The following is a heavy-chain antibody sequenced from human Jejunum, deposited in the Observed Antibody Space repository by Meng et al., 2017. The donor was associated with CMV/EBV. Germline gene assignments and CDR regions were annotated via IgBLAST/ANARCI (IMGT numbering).Heavy chain of an antibody. CDR1: PLHSYA. J-gene: IGHJ4*02. V-gene: IGHV3-23*01. Sequence: PLHSYAMTWVRQPPGKGVEWVSTLSGTGNSIDYADAVKGRFTISRDNSKNTLYLQMNSLTGEDSAIYYCAKDEVRYCSSSTCHYFGYWGLGTLVTVSS. D-gene: IGHD2-2*01. CDR2: LSGTGNSI. CDR3: AKDEVRYCSSSTCHYFGY.